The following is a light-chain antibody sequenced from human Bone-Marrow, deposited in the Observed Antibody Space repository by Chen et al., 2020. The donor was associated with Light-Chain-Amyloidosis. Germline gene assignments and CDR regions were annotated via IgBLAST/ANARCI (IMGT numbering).Light chain of an antibody. CDR2: DDS. Sequence: SYVLTPPSSVSVAPGQTATIACGGNNIGSTRVHWYQQTPGQAPLLVVYDDSDRPSGIPERLSGSNSGNKATLTISRVEAGDEADYYCQVWDRSSDRPVFGGGTKLTVL. J-gene: IGLJ3*02. CDR1: NIGSTR. V-gene: IGLV3-21*02. CDR3: QVWDRSSDRPV.